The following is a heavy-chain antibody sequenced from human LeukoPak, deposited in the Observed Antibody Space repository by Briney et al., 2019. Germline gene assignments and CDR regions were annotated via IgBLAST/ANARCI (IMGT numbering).Heavy chain of an antibody. D-gene: IGHD5-18*01. CDR2: IYHSGST. Sequence: SETLSLTCTVSGYSISSAYYWGWIRQPPGKGLEWVGSIYHSGSTHYSPSLESRVTISLDTSKNQFSLKLSSVTAADTAVYYCMKDEGYGPRGYWGQGTLVTVSS. V-gene: IGHV4-38-2*02. CDR3: MKDEGYGPRGY. J-gene: IGHJ4*02. CDR1: GYSISSAYY.